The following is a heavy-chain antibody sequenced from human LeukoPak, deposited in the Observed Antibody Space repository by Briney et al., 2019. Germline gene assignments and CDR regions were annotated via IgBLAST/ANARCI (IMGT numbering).Heavy chain of an antibody. V-gene: IGHV4-31*03. Sequence: SQTLSLTCTVSGGSISSGGYYWSWLRQHPGKGLEWIGYIYYSGSTYYNPSLKSRVTISVDTSKNQFSLKLSSVTAADTAVYYCGRGRTMVRENWFDPWGEGGLGTVSS. CDR1: GGSISSGGYY. CDR2: IYYSGST. CDR3: GRGRTMVRENWFDP. J-gene: IGHJ5*02. D-gene: IGHD3-10*01.